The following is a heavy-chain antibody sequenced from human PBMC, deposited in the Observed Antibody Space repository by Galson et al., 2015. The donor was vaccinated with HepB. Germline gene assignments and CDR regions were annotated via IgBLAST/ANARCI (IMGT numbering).Heavy chain of an antibody. CDR1: GYTFANYW. Sequence: SGAEEKKPGESLKISCKGSGYTFANYWIGWVRQLPGNGLECMGIVYGDDYHISYSPSFLGRVTMAVDKSISTAYLQCSSLKASDTAMYFCAKMYGDYEKIDCEGQGALVTVSS. CDR3: AKMYGDYEKIDC. V-gene: IGHV5-51*03. CDR2: VYGDDYHI. J-gene: IGHJ4*02. D-gene: IGHD4-17*01.